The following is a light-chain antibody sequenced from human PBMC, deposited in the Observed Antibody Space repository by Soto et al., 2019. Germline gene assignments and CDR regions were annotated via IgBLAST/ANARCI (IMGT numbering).Light chain of an antibody. CDR1: QSVSTY. CDR2: DAS. J-gene: IGKJ2*01. Sequence: EIVLTQSPGTLSLSPGERATLSCRASQSVSTYLAWYQQRPGQAPRLLIYDASNRATGVPARFSGSGSGTDFTLTISSLEPEDFAIYYCQVRDIWPPFPLGQGTKLEIK. CDR3: QVRDIWPPFP. V-gene: IGKV3-11*01.